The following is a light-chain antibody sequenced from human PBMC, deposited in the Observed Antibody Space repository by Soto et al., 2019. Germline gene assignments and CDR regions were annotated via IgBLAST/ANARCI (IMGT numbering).Light chain of an antibody. V-gene: IGKV3-20*01. CDR2: DAS. J-gene: IGKJ5*01. CDR1: QSVSFY. CDR3: QQYGSSLPT. Sequence: EIVLKQSPATLSLYPGERATLPCRASQSVSFYLAWYQQKPGQAPRLLIYDASNRATGIPARFSGSGSGTDFTLTISRLEPEDFAVYYCQQYGSSLPTFGQGTRLEIK.